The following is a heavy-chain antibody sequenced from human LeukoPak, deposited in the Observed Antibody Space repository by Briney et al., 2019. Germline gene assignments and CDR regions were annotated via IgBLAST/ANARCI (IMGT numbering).Heavy chain of an antibody. CDR3: AREDPGGAFDV. V-gene: IGHV1-18*01. Sequence: ASVKVSCKASGYTFTTYAISWVRQAPGQGLEWMGWIGTYNGNPDYAQHLQGRVTMTTDTSTSTAYMELRNLKSDDTAVYYCAREDPGGAFDVWGRGTMVTVSS. CDR2: IGTYNGNP. D-gene: IGHD3-16*01. J-gene: IGHJ3*01. CDR1: GYTFTTYA.